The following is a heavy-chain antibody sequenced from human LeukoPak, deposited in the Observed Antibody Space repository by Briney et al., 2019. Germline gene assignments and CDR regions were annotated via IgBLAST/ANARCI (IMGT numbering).Heavy chain of an antibody. V-gene: IGHV4-59*01. Sequence: SETLSLTCSISGGSINNYYWSWIRQPPGKGLEWIGCIYYSGTTNYNPSLKSRVTISVGTSKNQFSLKLSSLTAADTAVYYCAREESMVRGASWFDPWGQGTLVTVSP. CDR3: AREESMVRGASWFDP. CDR2: IYYSGTT. J-gene: IGHJ5*02. CDR1: GGSINNYY. D-gene: IGHD3-10*01.